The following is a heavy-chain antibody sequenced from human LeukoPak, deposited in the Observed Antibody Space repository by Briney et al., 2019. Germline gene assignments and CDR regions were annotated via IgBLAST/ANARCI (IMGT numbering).Heavy chain of an antibody. CDR1: GFSFSGHS. V-gene: IGHV3-48*01. Sequence: GGSLRLSCAASGFSFSGHSMNWVRQAPGRGLEWVAFISDSGSPIYYADSVRGRFTISRDNADNSLYLQMNSLRAEDSAVYYCAKDRVPNSSGWYGFDYWGQGTLVTVSS. J-gene: IGHJ4*02. D-gene: IGHD6-19*01. CDR3: AKDRVPNSSGWYGFDY. CDR2: ISDSGSPI.